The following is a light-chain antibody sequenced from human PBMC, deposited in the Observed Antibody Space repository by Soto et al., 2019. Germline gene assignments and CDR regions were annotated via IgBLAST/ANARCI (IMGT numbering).Light chain of an antibody. J-gene: IGKJ1*01. CDR1: QSVSSGN. CDR3: QQYGSSPPT. V-gene: IGKV3-20*01. Sequence: EIVLTQSPGTLSLSPGERATLSCRASQSVSSGNLAWYQQKPGQAPRLLLYGTSSRATGIPDRFSGSGSGTDFTLTISRLEPDDFAVYYCQQYGSSPPTFGQGTKVDI. CDR2: GTS.